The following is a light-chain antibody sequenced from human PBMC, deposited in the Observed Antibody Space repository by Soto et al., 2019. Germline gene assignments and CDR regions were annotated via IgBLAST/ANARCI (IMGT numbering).Light chain of an antibody. Sequence: EIVLTQSPATLSLSPGERATLSCRASQSVSSYLAWYQQKPGQAPRLLIYDASNRATGIPARFSGIGSGTEFTLIISSLQSEDFAVYYCQHYKTWPLSFGGGTMVDIK. J-gene: IGKJ4*01. CDR3: QHYKTWPLS. CDR1: QSVSSY. CDR2: DAS. V-gene: IGKV3-11*01.